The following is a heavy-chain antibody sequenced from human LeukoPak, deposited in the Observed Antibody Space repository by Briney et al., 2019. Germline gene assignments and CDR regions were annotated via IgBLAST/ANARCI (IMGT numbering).Heavy chain of an antibody. CDR3: AKMGGRYYDSSGYYFDY. Sequence: GRSLSLSCAASGFTFSSYGMHWVRQAPGKGLEWVAVMSYDGSDKYYVESVKGRFTISRDNPKNTLYLQMNSLRADDTAVYYCAKMGGRYYDSSGYYFDYWGQGTLVTVSS. D-gene: IGHD3-22*01. J-gene: IGHJ4*02. CDR2: MSYDGSDK. V-gene: IGHV3-30*18. CDR1: GFTFSSYG.